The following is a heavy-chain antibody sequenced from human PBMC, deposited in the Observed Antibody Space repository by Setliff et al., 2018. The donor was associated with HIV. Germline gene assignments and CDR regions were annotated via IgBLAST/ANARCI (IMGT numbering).Heavy chain of an antibody. CDR1: GGSISSGSYY. CDR2: IYTSGST. D-gene: IGHD2-15*01. V-gene: IGHV4-61*09. J-gene: IGHJ4*02. CDR3: ARGLYCSGGSCSFDY. Sequence: LSLTCTVSGGSISSGSYYWSWIRQPAGKGLEWIGHIYTSGSTNYNPPLKSRVTISVDTSKKQFSLKLSSVTAADTAVYYCARGLYCSGGSCSFDYWGQGTLVTVSS.